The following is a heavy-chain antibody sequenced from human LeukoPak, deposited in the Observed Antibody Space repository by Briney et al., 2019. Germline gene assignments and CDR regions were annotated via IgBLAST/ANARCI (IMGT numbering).Heavy chain of an antibody. CDR3: ARVGGYCSSTSCRNKGLYDY. V-gene: IGHV4-34*01. CDR2: INHSGST. Sequence: SETLPLTCAVYGGSFSGYYWSWIRQPPGKGLEWIGEINHSGSTNYNPSLKSRVTISVDTSKNQFSLKLSSVTVADTAVYYCARVGGYCSSTSCRNKGLYDYWGQGTLVTVSS. D-gene: IGHD2-2*01. J-gene: IGHJ4*02. CDR1: GGSFSGYY.